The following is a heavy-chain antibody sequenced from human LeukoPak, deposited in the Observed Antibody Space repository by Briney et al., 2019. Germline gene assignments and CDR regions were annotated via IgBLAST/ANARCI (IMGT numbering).Heavy chain of an antibody. CDR1: GFTFSSYS. J-gene: IGHJ4*02. V-gene: IGHV3-21*01. D-gene: IGHD6-19*01. CDR2: ISSSSSYI. Sequence: GGSLRLSCAASGFTFSSYSMTWVRQAPGKGLEWVSSISSSSSYIYYADSVKGRFTISRDNAKNSLYLQMNSPRAEDTAVYYCARSEGNIAVAAYYFDYWGQGTLVTVSS. CDR3: ARSEGNIAVAAYYFDY.